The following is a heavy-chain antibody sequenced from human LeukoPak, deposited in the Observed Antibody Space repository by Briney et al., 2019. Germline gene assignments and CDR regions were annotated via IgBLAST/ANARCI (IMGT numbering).Heavy chain of an antibody. CDR2: INPRGGST. Sequence: ASVKVSCKASGYIFTTYFMHWLRQAPGQGPEWMGIINPRGGSTDYAQKFQDRITMTSDTSTSTVYMELKSLTSEDTAVYFCARVGTTGATADNWGQGTRVTVSS. CDR1: GYIFTTYF. CDR3: ARVGTTGATADN. V-gene: IGHV1-46*01. J-gene: IGHJ4*02. D-gene: IGHD4-11*01.